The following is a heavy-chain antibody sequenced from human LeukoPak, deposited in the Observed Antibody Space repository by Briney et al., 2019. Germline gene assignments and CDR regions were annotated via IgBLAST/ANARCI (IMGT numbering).Heavy chain of an antibody. Sequence: SETLSLTCTVSGGSISSSSYYWGWIRQPPGKGLEWIGSIYYSGSTYYNPSLKSRVTISVDTSKNQFSLKLSSVTAADTAVYYCARQSITMVRGVDYWCQGTLVTVSS. J-gene: IGHJ4*02. D-gene: IGHD3-10*01. CDR2: IYYSGST. V-gene: IGHV4-39*01. CDR1: GGSISSSSYY. CDR3: ARQSITMVRGVDY.